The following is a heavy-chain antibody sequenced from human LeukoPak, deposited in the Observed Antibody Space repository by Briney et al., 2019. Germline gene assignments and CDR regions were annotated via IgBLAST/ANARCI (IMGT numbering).Heavy chain of an antibody. Sequence: GGSLRLSCAASGFTFSSNWMSWVRQAPGKGLEWVANIKQDGSEKYYVDSVKGRFTISRDNAKKSLYLQMNSLRAGDTAVYYCARPLYSGYDYYFDYWGQGTLVTVSS. D-gene: IGHD5-12*01. V-gene: IGHV3-7*05. CDR3: ARPLYSGYDYYFDY. J-gene: IGHJ4*02. CDR1: GFTFSSNW. CDR2: IKQDGSEK.